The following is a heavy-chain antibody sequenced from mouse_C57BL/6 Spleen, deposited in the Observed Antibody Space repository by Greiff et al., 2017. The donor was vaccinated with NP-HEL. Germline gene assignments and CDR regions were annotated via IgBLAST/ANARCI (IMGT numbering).Heavy chain of an antibody. CDR1: GYTFTDYY. V-gene: IGHV1-76*01. Sequence: QVQLQQSGAELVRPGASVKLSCKASGYTFTDYYINCVKQRPGQGLEWIARIYPGSGNTYYNEKFKGKATLTAEKSSSTAYMQLSSLTSEDSAVYFCARDDYGSRYFDYWGQGTTLTVSS. CDR2: IYPGSGNT. D-gene: IGHD1-1*01. CDR3: ARDDYGSRYFDY. J-gene: IGHJ2*01.